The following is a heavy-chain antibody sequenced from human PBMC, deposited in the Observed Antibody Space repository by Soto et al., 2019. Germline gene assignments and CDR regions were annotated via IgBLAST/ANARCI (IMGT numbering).Heavy chain of an antibody. V-gene: IGHV3-30*18. Sequence: QVQLVESGGGVVQPGTSLRLSCEASGFAFNKFGMHWVRQAPGKGLEWVAFISYDGSYQYYADSVQGRLTITRDNSMNTLNMQLNSLRREDTAVYYCAKGGEVGGVLGDHWGQGTLVTFSS. J-gene: IGHJ4*02. D-gene: IGHD1-26*01. CDR3: AKGGEVGGVLGDH. CDR2: ISYDGSYQ. CDR1: GFAFNKFG.